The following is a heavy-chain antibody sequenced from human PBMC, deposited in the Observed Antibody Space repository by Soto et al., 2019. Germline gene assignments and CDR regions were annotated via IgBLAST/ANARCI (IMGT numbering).Heavy chain of an antibody. D-gene: IGHD6-19*01. CDR2: INAGNGNT. J-gene: IGHJ3*02. V-gene: IGHV1-3*01. Sequence: QVQLVQSGAEVKKPGASVKVSCKASGYTFTSYAMHWVRQAPGQRLEWMGWINAGNGNTKYSQKFQGRVTITRDTSASTAYMELSSLRSQDTAVYYCARGKYSSGWYRLAKDDAFDIWGQGTMVTVSS. CDR1: GYTFTSYA. CDR3: ARGKYSSGWYRLAKDDAFDI.